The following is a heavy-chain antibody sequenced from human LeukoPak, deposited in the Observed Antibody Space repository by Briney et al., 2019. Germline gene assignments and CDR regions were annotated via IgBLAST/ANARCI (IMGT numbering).Heavy chain of an antibody. V-gene: IGHV1-24*01. CDR3: ATGVLSPLDEYYFDY. CDR2: FDPEDGET. J-gene: IGHJ4*02. D-gene: IGHD2-8*02. Sequence: GASVKVSCKVSGYTLTDLSMHWERQAPGKGLEWMGGFDPEDGETIYAQKFQGRVTMTEDTSTDTAYMELSSLRSEDTAVYYCATGVLSPLDEYYFDYWGQGTLVTVSS. CDR1: GYTLTDLS.